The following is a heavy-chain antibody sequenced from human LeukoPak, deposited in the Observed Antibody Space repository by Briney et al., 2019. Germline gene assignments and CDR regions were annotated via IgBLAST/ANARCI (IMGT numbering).Heavy chain of an antibody. D-gene: IGHD6-13*01. CDR1: GXNFAEYA. V-gene: IGHV3-43*02. CDR2: ISGDGTNT. Sequence: GGSLRLSCAPSGXNFAEYAVHWVRQTPGRGLEWVSLISGDGTNTYYADSVKGRFTVCRDNSKNSPSLQMNSLRAEDTAVYYCAKYPQLAYFDYWGQGTLVTVSS. CDR3: AKYPQLAYFDY. J-gene: IGHJ4*02.